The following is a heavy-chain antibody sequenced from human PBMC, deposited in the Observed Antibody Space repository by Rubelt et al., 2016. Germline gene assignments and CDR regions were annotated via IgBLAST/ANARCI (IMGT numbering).Heavy chain of an antibody. D-gene: IGHD6-13*01. V-gene: IGHV4-4*02. Sequence: QLQLQESGPGLVKPSETLSLICAVSGDSISTNNWWTWVRQSPGKGLEWIGEIFHRGTTNNNPSLNSRVTISLDKSKNQFALNLTSVNAAATAVYYGGRHESAGSSWPFDDWGQGTQVTVSS. CDR2: IFHRGTT. CDR1: GDSISTNNW. CDR3: GRHESAGSSWPFDD. J-gene: IGHJ4*02.